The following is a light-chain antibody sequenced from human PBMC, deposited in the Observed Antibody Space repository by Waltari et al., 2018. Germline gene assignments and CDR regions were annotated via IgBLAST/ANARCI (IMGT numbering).Light chain of an antibody. V-gene: IGKV4-1*01. CDR1: KSVLYTSNNKNY. CDR2: WAS. J-gene: IGKJ4*01. CDR3: QQYFTSPSLT. Sequence: DIVMTQSPDTLTVSLGESATINCKTRKSVLYTSNNKNYLGWYPQKPGQPPKLFIYWASTRDSGVPDRFIGSGSGTDFTLTINSLQAEDVAVYYCQQYFTSPSLTFGGGTKVEI.